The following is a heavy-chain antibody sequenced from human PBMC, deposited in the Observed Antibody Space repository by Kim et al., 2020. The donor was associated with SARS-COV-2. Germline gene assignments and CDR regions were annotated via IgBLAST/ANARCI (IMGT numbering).Heavy chain of an antibody. V-gene: IGHV3-7*01. CDR1: GFTFSSYW. CDR3: AREINTPWNDDIGHFDY. D-gene: IGHD1-1*01. Sequence: GGSLRLSCAASGFTFSSYWMSWVRQAPGKGLEWVANIKQDGSEKYYVDSVKGRFTISRDNAKNSLYLQMNSLRAEDTAVYYCAREINTPWNDDIGHFDYWGQGTLVTVSS. CDR2: IKQDGSEK. J-gene: IGHJ4*02.